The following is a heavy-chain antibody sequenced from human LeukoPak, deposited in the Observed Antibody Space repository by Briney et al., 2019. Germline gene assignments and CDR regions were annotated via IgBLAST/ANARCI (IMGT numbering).Heavy chain of an antibody. J-gene: IGHJ6*02. Sequence: ASVKVSCKASGYTFTIYGISWVRQAPGQGLEWMGWISGYNGNTNYAHKFQGRVTMTTDTSTSTAYMELRSLRSEDTAVYYCATVASLHPSYYYGMDVWGQGTTVTVSS. CDR3: ATVASLHPSYYYGMDV. V-gene: IGHV1-18*01. CDR2: ISGYNGNT. CDR1: GYTFTIYG. D-gene: IGHD4-11*01.